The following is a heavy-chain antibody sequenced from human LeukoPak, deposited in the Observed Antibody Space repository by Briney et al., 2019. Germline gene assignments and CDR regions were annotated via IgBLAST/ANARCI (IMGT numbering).Heavy chain of an antibody. J-gene: IGHJ6*02. CDR3: ARVITGTTVGLGYYYYGMDV. D-gene: IGHD1-7*01. CDR1: GGSISSYY. Sequence: TSETLSLTCTVSGGSISSYYWSWIRQPAGKGLEWIGRIYTSGSTNYNPSLKSRVTMSVDTSKNQFSLKLSSVTAADTAVYYCARVITGTTVGLGYYYYGMDVWGQGTTVTVSS. V-gene: IGHV4-4*07. CDR2: IYTSGST.